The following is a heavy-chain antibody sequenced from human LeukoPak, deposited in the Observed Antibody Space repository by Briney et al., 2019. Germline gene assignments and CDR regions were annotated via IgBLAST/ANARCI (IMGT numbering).Heavy chain of an antibody. Sequence: PGGSLRLSCAASGFTLDDYVMDWDRHAPGKGLGWDCLISGDGGSSYYADSVKGRFNISRDNSKNSLYLQIHSLRTEDTALYYCANGDGGSYTRAAFGIWGQGTMVTVSS. CDR2: ISGDGGSS. D-gene: IGHD1-26*01. V-gene: IGHV3-43*02. CDR3: ANGDGGSYTRAAFGI. CDR1: GFTLDDYV. J-gene: IGHJ3*02.